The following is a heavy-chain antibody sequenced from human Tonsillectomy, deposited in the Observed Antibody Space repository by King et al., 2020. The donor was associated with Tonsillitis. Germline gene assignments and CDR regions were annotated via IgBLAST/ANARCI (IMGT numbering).Heavy chain of an antibody. J-gene: IGHJ4*02. D-gene: IGHD2-15*01. CDR2: INHSGST. CDR1: GGSFSGYY. CDR3: ARGGDCSGGSCYIDY. V-gene: IGHV4-34*01. Sequence: VQLQQWGAGLLKPSETLSLTCAVYGGSFSGYYWSWIRQPPGKGLEWIGEINHSGSTNYNPSLKSRVTISRDTSKNQFSLKLRSVTAADTAVYYCARGGDCSGGSCYIDYWGQGTLVTVSS.